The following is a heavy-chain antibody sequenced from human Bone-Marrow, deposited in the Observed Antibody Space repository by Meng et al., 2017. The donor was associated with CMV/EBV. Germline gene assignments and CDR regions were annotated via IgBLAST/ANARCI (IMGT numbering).Heavy chain of an antibody. J-gene: IGHJ4*02. Sequence: GGSLRLSCATSGFTFSSYAMHWVRQAPGKGLKWVSGISAIGETTYYVDSVKGRFTISRVNSKNALYLQMHSLRAEDTAVYYCAKARTLFGLVSDYWGQGALVTVSS. CDR2: ISAIGETT. D-gene: IGHD3/OR15-3a*01. CDR3: AKARTLFGLVSDY. CDR1: GFTFSSYA. V-gene: IGHV3-23*01.